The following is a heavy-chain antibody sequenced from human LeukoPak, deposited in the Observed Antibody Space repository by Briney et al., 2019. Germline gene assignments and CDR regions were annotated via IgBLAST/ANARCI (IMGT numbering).Heavy chain of an antibody. D-gene: IGHD7-27*01. CDR3: ARAPRGLGYFDY. CDR1: GGSISSYY. CDR2: IYYSGST. V-gene: IGHV4-59*01. Sequence: SETLSLTCTVSGGSISSYYWSWIRQPPGKGLEWIGYIYYSGSTNYNPSLKSRVTISVDTSKNQFSLKLSSVTAADTAVYYCARAPRGLGYFDYWGQGTLVTV. J-gene: IGHJ4*02.